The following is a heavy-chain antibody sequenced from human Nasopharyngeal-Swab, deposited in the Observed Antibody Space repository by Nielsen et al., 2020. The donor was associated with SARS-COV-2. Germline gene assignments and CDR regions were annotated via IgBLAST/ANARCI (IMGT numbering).Heavy chain of an antibody. CDR1: GFTFSSYS. J-gene: IGHJ6*02. D-gene: IGHD3-3*01. CDR3: ARVVLRFLEWIPRLYGMDV. Sequence: GGSLRLSCAASGFTFSSYSMNWVRQAPGKGLERVSSISSSSSYIYYADSVKGRFTISRDNAKNSLYLQMNSLRAEDTAVYYCARVVLRFLEWIPRLYGMDVWGQGTTVTVSS. CDR2: ISSSSSYI. V-gene: IGHV3-21*01.